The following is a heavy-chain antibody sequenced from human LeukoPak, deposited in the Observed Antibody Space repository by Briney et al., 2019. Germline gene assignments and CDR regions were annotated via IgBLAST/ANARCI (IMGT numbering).Heavy chain of an antibody. D-gene: IGHD6-19*01. CDR2: IYNTRRHR. CDR3: VKYSSGWYYDY. CDR1: GFTFSKYA. J-gene: IGHJ4*02. Sequence: PGGALRLSCAASGFTFSKYAMYWVRQAPGKGLDYVSAIYNTRRHRGYADSVKGRFTISRDNSKNTLYLQVSSLRTEDTAVYYCVKYSSGWYYDYWGQGTLVTVS. V-gene: IGHV3-64D*09.